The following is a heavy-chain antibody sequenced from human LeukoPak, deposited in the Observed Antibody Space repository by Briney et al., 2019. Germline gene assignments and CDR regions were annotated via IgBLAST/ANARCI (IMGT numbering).Heavy chain of an antibody. J-gene: IGHJ6*02. V-gene: IGHV3-66*01. CDR2: IHSGGST. Sequence: GGSLRLSCAASGFTVSSNYMSWVRQAPGKGLEWVSVIHSGGSTYHADSVKGRFIISRDNSKNTLYLQMNSLRAEDTAVYYCARDPDGDYGMDVWGQGTTVTVSS. CDR3: ARDPDGDYGMDV. D-gene: IGHD4-17*01. CDR1: GFTVSSNY.